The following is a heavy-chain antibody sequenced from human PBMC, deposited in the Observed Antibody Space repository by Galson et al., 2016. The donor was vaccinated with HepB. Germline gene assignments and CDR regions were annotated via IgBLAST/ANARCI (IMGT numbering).Heavy chain of an antibody. CDR2: IYYHANP. CDR3: AGVPRNYALLLDFDP. Sequence: QVQLQQSGPGLVEPSETLSLSCTISAGSVYNYFWSWVRQPPGKGLEWMGYIYYHANPNSNPSLKSRVTISVDTSMNQFSLKLHSVTAADTAVYYCAGVPRNYALLLDFDPWGQGTLVTVSS. J-gene: IGHJ5*02. V-gene: IGHV4-59*02. D-gene: IGHD3-16*01. CDR1: AGSVYNYF.